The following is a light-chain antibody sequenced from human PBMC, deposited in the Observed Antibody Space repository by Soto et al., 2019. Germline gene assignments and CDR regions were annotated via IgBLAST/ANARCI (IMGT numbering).Light chain of an antibody. V-gene: IGLV2-23*03. CDR1: SSDVGSYNL. CDR2: EGS. CDR3: CSYAGSSTFEV. Sequence: QSALTQPASVSGSPGQSITISCTGTSSDVGSYNLVSWYQQHPGKAPKLMIYEGSKRPSGVSNRFSGSKSGNTASLTISGIQAEDEADYYCCSYAGSSTFEVFGTGTKVTVL. J-gene: IGLJ1*01.